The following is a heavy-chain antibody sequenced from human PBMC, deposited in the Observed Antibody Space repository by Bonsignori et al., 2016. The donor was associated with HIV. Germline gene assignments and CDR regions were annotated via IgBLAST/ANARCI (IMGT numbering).Heavy chain of an antibody. CDR3: ARVQVTAVYCSSASCYPDY. J-gene: IGHJ4*02. D-gene: IGHD2-2*01. V-gene: IGHV3-21*01. Sequence: VRQAPGKELEWVSFISSGGYVFYADSMKGRFTISRDNAKSTLYLDMNSLRVEDTAVYYCARVQVTAVYCSSASCYPDYWGQGTLVTVSS. CDR2: ISSGGYV.